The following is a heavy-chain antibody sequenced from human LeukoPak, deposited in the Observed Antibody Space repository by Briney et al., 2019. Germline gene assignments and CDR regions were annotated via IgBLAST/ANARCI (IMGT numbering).Heavy chain of an antibody. CDR1: GGSFSNYY. J-gene: IGHJ4*02. D-gene: IGHD3-22*01. CDR3: AYNYYDISGPGDY. V-gene: IGHV4-34*01. CDR2: INHSGST. Sequence: SETLSLTCAVYGGSFSNYYWTWIRQPPGKGRECVGEINHSGSTNYNPSLKSRLTISQDTSKNQVSLKLSSVTAADTAVYYCAYNYYDISGPGDYWGQGTLLTVSS.